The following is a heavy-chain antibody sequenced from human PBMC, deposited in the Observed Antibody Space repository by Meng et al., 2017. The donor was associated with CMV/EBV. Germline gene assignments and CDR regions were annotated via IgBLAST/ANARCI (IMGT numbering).Heavy chain of an antibody. D-gene: IGHD3-16*01. CDR3: AGSRPGGGACDY. CDR2: IQVIGHT. CDR1: GASIKNYN. Sequence: VQIQESGPGLLKTSETRSLSFIVSGASIKNYNWNWVRQPAGQGLEWIGLIQVIGHTVYNPSLKSRVTVSLDASKSQFSLTLNSVTAADTATYYCAGSRPGGGACDYWGQGILVTVSS. V-gene: IGHV4-4*07. J-gene: IGHJ4*02.